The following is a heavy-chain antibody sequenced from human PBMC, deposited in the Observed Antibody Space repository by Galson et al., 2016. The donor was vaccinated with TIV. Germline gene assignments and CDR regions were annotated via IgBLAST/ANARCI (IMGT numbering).Heavy chain of an antibody. CDR1: GHNFTDYY. V-gene: IGHV1-69-2*01. J-gene: IGHJ6*02. CDR2: VDPEDGKT. CDR3: TTVRLRGSGGMDV. D-gene: IGHD2-8*01. Sequence: VKVSCKVSGHNFTDYYMHWMQQAPGKGFEWMGHVDPEDGKTKYAAKFQGRVTMTADTSTDTAYMELSYLRSEDTAIYYCTTVRLRGSGGMDVWDQGTTVIVSS.